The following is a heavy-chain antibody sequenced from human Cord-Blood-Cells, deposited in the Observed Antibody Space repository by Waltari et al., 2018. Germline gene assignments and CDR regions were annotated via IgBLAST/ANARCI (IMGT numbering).Heavy chain of an antibody. J-gene: IGHJ3*02. Sequence: QVQLVQSGAEVKKPGSSVKVSCKASGGTFSSYAISWVRQAPGQGLEWLGGIIPILGTANYAQKFQGRVTITADESTSTAYMGLSSLRSEDTAVYYCAREVGALVRFAFDIWGQGTMVTVSS. V-gene: IGHV1-69*01. CDR2: IIPILGTA. D-gene: IGHD1-26*01. CDR1: GGTFSSYA. CDR3: AREVGALVRFAFDI.